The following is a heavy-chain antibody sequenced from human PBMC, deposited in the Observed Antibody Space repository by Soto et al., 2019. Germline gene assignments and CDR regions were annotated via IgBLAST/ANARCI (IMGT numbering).Heavy chain of an antibody. CDR3: AKGLTMVRGVITYFDY. CDR1: GGSISSYY. J-gene: IGHJ4*02. V-gene: IGHV4-59*01. D-gene: IGHD3-10*01. CDR2: IYYSGST. Sequence: PSETLSLTCTVSGGSISSYYWSWIRQPPGKGLEWIGYIYYSGSTNYNPSLKSRVTISVDTSKNQFSLKLSSVTAADTAVYYCAKGLTMVRGVITYFDYWDQGTLVTVSS.